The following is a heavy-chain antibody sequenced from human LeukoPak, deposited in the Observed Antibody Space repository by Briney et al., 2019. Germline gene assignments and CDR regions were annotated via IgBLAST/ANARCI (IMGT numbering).Heavy chain of an antibody. Sequence: GGSLRLSCVGSGFTFEDYAIHWVRHPPGKGLEWVSLLNWDGSRTYYADSVKGRFTISRDNNKNSLFLQMNNLRPEDTALYYCAKTGSDDYGEYFDYWGRGTLVTVSS. CDR3: AKTGSDDYGEYFDY. CDR2: LNWDGSRT. D-gene: IGHD4-17*01. J-gene: IGHJ4*02. V-gene: IGHV3-43D*03. CDR1: GFTFEDYA.